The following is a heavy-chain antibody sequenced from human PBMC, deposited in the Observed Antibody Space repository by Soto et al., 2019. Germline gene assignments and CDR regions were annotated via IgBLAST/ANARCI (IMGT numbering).Heavy chain of an antibody. Sequence: GGSLRLSCAASGFTCSSYGMHWVRQAPGKGLEWVAVIWYDGSNKYYADSVKGRFTISRDNSKNTLYLQMNSLRAEDKAVYYCARDPYSSYFDYWGQGTLVTVSS. CDR3: ARDPYSSYFDY. J-gene: IGHJ4*02. CDR1: GFTCSSYG. D-gene: IGHD5-18*01. CDR2: IWYDGSNK. V-gene: IGHV3-33*01.